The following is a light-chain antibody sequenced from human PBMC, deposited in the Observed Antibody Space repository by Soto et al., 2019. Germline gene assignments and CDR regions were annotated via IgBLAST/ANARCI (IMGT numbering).Light chain of an antibody. Sequence: QFALTQPASVSGSPGQSITISCTGTSSDVGGYNYVSWYQQYPGKAPKLMIFGVSDRPSGVSNRFSGSKSGNTASLTISGLQAEAEADYYCSSYKTSSTVVVFGGGTKLTVL. V-gene: IGLV2-14*01. CDR3: SSYKTSSTVVV. J-gene: IGLJ2*01. CDR1: SSDVGGYNY. CDR2: GVS.